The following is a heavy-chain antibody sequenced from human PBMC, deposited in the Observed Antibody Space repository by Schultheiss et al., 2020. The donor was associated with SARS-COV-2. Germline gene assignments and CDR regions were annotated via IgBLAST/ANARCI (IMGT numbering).Heavy chain of an antibody. CDR1: GGTFSGYA. CDR3: ARKGVPAAIGDYYYYGMDV. J-gene: IGHJ6*02. V-gene: IGHV1-69*13. CDR2: IIPIFGTA. D-gene: IGHD2-2*01. Sequence: SVKVSCKASGGTFSGYAISWVRQAPGQGLEWMGGIIPIFGTANYAQKFQGRVTITADESTCTAYMELSSLRSEDTAVYYCARKGVPAAIGDYYYYGMDVWGQGTTVTVSS.